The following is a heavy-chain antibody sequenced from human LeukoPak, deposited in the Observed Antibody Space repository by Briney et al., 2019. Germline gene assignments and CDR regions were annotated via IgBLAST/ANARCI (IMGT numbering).Heavy chain of an antibody. CDR3: ARDHNWAFDF. Sequence: GRSLRLSCAASGFTFSVYPMNWVSQAPGKGLEWLSNIRDSGAEMYYADSVKGRFTITRDNAKNSLYLQMDGLRVEDTAVYFCARDHNWAFDFWGQGTLVTVSS. CDR2: IRDSGAEM. D-gene: IGHD1-1*01. CDR1: GFTFSVYP. J-gene: IGHJ4*02. V-gene: IGHV3-48*01.